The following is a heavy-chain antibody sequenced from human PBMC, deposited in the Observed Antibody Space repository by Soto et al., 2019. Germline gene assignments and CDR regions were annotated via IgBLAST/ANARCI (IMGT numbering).Heavy chain of an antibody. CDR1: GGSISGGVGGLYY. V-gene: IGHV4-30-4*01. CDR3: AREVIPLTTDWYFDL. CDR2: IYDSGST. Sequence: QLQLRESGPGLVKPSETLSLTYTVSGGSISGGVGGLYYWSWIRQPPGKGLEWIGYIYDSGSTYYNPSLKRRVTISVDTSKHQFSLRLSSLTAADTAVYYCAREVIPLTTDWYFDLWGRGTLVTVSS. D-gene: IGHD4-17*01. J-gene: IGHJ2*01.